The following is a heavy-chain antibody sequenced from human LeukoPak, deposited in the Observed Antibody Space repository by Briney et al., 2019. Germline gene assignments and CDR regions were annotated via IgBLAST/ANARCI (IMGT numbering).Heavy chain of an antibody. V-gene: IGHV4-39*01. D-gene: IGHD3-9*01. CDR1: GGSISSSSYY. J-gene: IGHJ4*02. Sequence: PSETLSLTCTVSGGSISSSSYYWGWIRQPPGKGLEWIGSIYYSGSTYYNPSLKSRVTISVDTSKNQFSLKLSSVTAADTALYYCASNVLRYFDWLLAAGYYFDYWGQGNLVTVSS. CDR2: IYYSGST. CDR3: ASNVLRYFDWLLAAGYYFDY.